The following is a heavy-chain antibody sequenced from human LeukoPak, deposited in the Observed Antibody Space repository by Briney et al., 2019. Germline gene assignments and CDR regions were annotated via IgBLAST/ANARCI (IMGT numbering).Heavy chain of an antibody. CDR1: GGSISSGSYY. Sequence: PSETLSLTCTVSGGSISSGSYYWSWIRQPAGKGLEWIGRIHTSGSTNYNPSLKSRVTISLDTSKSQFSLKLSSVTAADTAVYYCARGRDGSSYYFDYWGQGTLVTVSS. CDR2: IHTSGST. D-gene: IGHD6-6*01. J-gene: IGHJ4*02. CDR3: ARGRDGSSYYFDY. V-gene: IGHV4-61*02.